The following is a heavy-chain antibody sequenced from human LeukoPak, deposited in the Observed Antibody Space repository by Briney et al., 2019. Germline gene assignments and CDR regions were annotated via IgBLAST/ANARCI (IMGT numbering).Heavy chain of an antibody. Sequence: GGSLRLSCAASGFTFSSYAMSWVRQAPGKGLEWVSTISGSGGSTYYADSVKGRFTISRDNSKNTLYLQMNSLRAEDTAVYYCAPSGGYYYGSGSYLDYFDYWGQGTLVTVSS. D-gene: IGHD3-10*01. CDR1: GFTFSSYA. J-gene: IGHJ4*02. V-gene: IGHV3-23*01. CDR2: ISGSGGST. CDR3: APSGGYYYGSGSYLDYFDY.